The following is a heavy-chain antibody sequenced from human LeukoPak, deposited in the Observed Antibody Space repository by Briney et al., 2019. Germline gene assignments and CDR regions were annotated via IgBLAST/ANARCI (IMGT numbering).Heavy chain of an antibody. J-gene: IGHJ4*02. V-gene: IGHV4-34*01. Sequence: SETLSLTCAVYGGSFSGYYWSWIRQPPGKGLEWIGEINHSGSTNYNPSLKSRVTISVDTSKNQFSLKLSSVTAADTAVYYCARVSNRGIAVARFDYWGQGTLVTVSS. CDR2: INHSGST. CDR3: ARVSNRGIAVARFDY. D-gene: IGHD6-19*01. CDR1: GGSFSGYY.